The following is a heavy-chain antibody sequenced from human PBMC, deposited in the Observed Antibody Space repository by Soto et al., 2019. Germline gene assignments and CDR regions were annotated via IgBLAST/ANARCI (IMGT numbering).Heavy chain of an antibody. Sequence: QVQLQESGPGLVKPSETLSLTCTVSGGSISSYYWSWIRQPPGKGLEWIGYIYYSGSTNYNPSLKSRVTISVDTSKNQFSLKLSSVTAADTAVYYCARLACGYSGYDYFDYWGQGTLVTVSS. D-gene: IGHD5-12*01. CDR1: GGSISSYY. CDR2: IYYSGST. CDR3: ARLACGYSGYDYFDY. J-gene: IGHJ4*02. V-gene: IGHV4-59*01.